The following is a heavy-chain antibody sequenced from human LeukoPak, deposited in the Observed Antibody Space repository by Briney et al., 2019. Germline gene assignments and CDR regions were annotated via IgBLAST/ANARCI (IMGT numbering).Heavy chain of an antibody. Sequence: ASVKVSCKASGGIFSNYAISWVRQAPGQGLEWMGRIIPMVGVANYAQKFQGRVTIIADKSTSTAYMELSSLRSEDTAVYYCARDIRVDYGHYCYGMDVWGQGTTVTVSS. V-gene: IGHV1-69*04. CDR1: GGIFSNYA. CDR3: ARDIRVDYGHYCYGMDV. D-gene: IGHD4-17*01. CDR2: IIPMVGVA. J-gene: IGHJ6*02.